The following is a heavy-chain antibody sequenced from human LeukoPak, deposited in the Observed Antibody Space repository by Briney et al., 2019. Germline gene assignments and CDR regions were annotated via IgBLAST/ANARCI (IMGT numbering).Heavy chain of an antibody. CDR2: IYSGDRT. D-gene: IGHD4-17*01. J-gene: IGHJ1*01. CDR3: AKDLTVTTLGYFQQ. Sequence: GGSLRLSCAASGFTVSSNYMSWVRQAPGKGLEWVSIIYSGDRTDYADSVKGRFTISRDNSKNTLYLQMNSLRAEDTAVYYCAKDLTVTTLGYFQQWGQGTLVTVSS. V-gene: IGHV3-53*01. CDR1: GFTVSSNY.